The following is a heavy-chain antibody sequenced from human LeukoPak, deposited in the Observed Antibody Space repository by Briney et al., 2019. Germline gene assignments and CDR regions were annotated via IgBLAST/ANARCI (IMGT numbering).Heavy chain of an antibody. V-gene: IGHV1-69*05. Sequence: ASVNVSCKASGGTFSSYAISWVRQAPGQGLEWMGGIIPIFGTANYTQKFQGRVTITTDESTSTAYMELSSLRSEDTAVYYCTSPILFTHAFDIWGQGTMVTVSS. CDR1: GGTFSSYA. J-gene: IGHJ3*02. D-gene: IGHD3-3*01. CDR3: TSPILFTHAFDI. CDR2: IIPIFGTA.